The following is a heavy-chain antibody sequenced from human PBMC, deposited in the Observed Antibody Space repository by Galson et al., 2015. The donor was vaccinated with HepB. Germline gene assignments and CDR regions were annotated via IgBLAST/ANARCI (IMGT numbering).Heavy chain of an antibody. CDR3: VRQVVGAANFEY. V-gene: IGHV5-51*01. CDR2: IYPRDSDT. Sequence: QSGAEVKKPGESLKISCAGSRDLLRNYWIGWVRQQPGKGLEWMGIIYPRDSDTRYSPSLQGQITISADDSINTAYLQWSSLKVSDTAIYYCVRQVVGAANFEYWGQGTLVTVSS. J-gene: IGHJ4*02. CDR1: RDLLRNYW. D-gene: IGHD2-15*01.